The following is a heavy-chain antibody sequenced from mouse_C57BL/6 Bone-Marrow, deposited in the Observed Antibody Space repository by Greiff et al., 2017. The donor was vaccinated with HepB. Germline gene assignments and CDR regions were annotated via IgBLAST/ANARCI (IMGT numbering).Heavy chain of an antibody. CDR1: GYTFTNYW. V-gene: IGHV1-63*01. CDR2: IYPGGGYT. D-gene: IGHD4-1*01. Sequence: VQLQQSGAELVRPGTSVKMSCKASGYTFTNYWIGWAKQRPGHGLEWIGDIYPGGGYTNYNEKFKGKATLTADKSSSTAYMQFSSLTSENSAIYYCARGTGFAYWGQGTLVTVSA. J-gene: IGHJ3*01. CDR3: ARGTGFAY.